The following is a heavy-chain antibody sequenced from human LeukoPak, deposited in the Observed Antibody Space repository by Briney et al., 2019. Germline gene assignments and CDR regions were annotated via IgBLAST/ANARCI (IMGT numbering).Heavy chain of an antibody. Sequence: ASVKVSCKASGYSFTTYYMHWVRQAPGQGLEWMGIINPSGGSTDYSQRFQGRVTMTRDTSTSTVHMELSSLRSDDTAVYYCARAEPFSGGWYYHYWGQGTLVTASS. V-gene: IGHV1-46*01. CDR1: GYSFTTYY. J-gene: IGHJ4*02. D-gene: IGHD6-19*01. CDR3: ARAEPFSGGWYYHY. CDR2: INPSGGST.